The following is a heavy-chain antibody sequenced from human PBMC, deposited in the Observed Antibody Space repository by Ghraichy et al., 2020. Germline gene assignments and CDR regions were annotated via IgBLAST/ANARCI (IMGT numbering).Heavy chain of an antibody. J-gene: IGHJ6*02. V-gene: IGHV4-61*01. CDR1: GGSVSSGSYY. CDR2: IYYSEST. D-gene: IGHD1-1*01. Sequence: SETLSLTCTVSGGSVSSGSYYWIWLRQPPGKGLEWIGYIYYSESTNYNPSLKSRVTISVDTSKNQFSLKLSSVTAADTAVYYCARDRWKYGMDVWGQGTTVTVSS. CDR3: ARDRWKYGMDV.